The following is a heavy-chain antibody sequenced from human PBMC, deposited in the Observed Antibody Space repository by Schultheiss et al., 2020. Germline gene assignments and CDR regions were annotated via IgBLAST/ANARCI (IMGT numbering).Heavy chain of an antibody. V-gene: IGHV3-30*03. Sequence: GGSLRLSCAASGFTFSSYGMHWVRQAPGKGLEWVAVISYDGSNKYYADSVEGRFTISRDNFKNTVSLQMNSLRTEDTGVYYCARGTGTTVTGPWGQGTLVTVSS. CDR1: GFTFSSYG. CDR3: ARGTGTTVTGP. J-gene: IGHJ5*02. CDR2: ISYDGSNK. D-gene: IGHD4-17*01.